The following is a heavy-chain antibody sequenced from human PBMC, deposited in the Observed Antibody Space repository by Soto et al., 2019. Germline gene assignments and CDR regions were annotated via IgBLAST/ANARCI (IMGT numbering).Heavy chain of an antibody. CDR1: GVTFTNLA. V-gene: IGHV3-23*01. CDR3: TNDIVVVMTANNY. J-gene: IGHJ4*02. Sequence: QPGGSLRLSCAASGVTFTNLAMSWVRQPPGRGLEWVSTISGDGLHTYYADSVKGRFAISRDRPKNMLYLQMDRLRAGDTATYYCTNDIVVVMTANNYWGLGT. CDR2: ISGDGLHT. D-gene: IGHD2-21*02.